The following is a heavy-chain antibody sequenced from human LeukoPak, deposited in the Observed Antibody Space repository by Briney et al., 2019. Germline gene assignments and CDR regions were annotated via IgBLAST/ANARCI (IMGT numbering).Heavy chain of an antibody. CDR3: ARDYGATDY. Sequence: SQTLSLTCTVSGGSISSGSYYWSWIRQPPGKGLEWIGEINHSGSTNYNPSLKSRVTISVDTSKNQFSLKLSSVTAADTAVYYCARDYGATDYWGQGTLVTVSS. J-gene: IGHJ4*02. CDR2: INHSGST. CDR1: GGSISSGSYY. D-gene: IGHD4-17*01. V-gene: IGHV4-39*07.